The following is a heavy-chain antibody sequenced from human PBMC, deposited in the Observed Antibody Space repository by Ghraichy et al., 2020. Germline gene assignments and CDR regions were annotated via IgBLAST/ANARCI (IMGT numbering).Heavy chain of an antibody. J-gene: IGHJ5*02. CDR1: GFTFGDYA. D-gene: IGHD5-18*01. V-gene: IGHV3-49*03. Sequence: GGSLRLSCTASGFTFGDYAMTWFRQAPGKGLEWVGFIRSKVYGGTTEYAASVKGRFTISRDDSKSIAYLQMNSLKTEDTAVYYCTRFGIATAMVTAWGQGTLVTVSS. CDR2: IRSKVYGGTT. CDR3: TRFGIATAMVTA.